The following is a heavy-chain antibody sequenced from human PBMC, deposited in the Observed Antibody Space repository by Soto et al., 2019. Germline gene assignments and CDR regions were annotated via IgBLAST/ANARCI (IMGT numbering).Heavy chain of an antibody. V-gene: IGHV1-18*04. J-gene: IGHJ5*02. D-gene: IGHD3-22*01. CDR1: GYTFVSYG. CDR2: ISPYNGNT. CDR3: ARDQYFFDSSGYYDH. Sequence: QVQLVQSAAEAKKPGASVKVSCKTSGYTFVSYGISWVRQAPGQGLEWMGWISPYNGNTNFAQRLQGRVTLTTDTSTDIVYMDLGSLKSDDTAVYYCARDQYFFDSSGYYDHWGQGTLITVSS.